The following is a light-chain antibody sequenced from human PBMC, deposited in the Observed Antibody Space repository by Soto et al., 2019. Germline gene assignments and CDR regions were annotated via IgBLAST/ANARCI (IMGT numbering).Light chain of an antibody. CDR1: QSVSSY. CDR3: QQRSNWPPALT. V-gene: IGKV3-11*01. Sequence: VLKPSALPLSLPPGERATLSCRASQSVSSYLAWYQQKPGQAPRLLIYDASNRATGIPARFSGSGSGTDFTLTISSLEPEDFAVYYCQQRSNWPPALTFGGGSKVDIK. J-gene: IGKJ4*01. CDR2: DAS.